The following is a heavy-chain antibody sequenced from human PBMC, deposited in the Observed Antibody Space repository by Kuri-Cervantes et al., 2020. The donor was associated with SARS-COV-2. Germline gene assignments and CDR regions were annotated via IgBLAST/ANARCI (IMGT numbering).Heavy chain of an antibody. V-gene: IGHV1-2*02. D-gene: IGHD6-19*01. J-gene: IGHJ3*02. CDR3: ARVLQCLVEDAFDI. CDR2: INPNSGGT. CDR1: GYTFTGYY. Sequence: ASVKVSCKASGYTFTGYYMHWVRQAPGQGLGGMGWINPNSGGTNYAQKFQCRVTMTRDTSISTAYMELSRLRSDDTAVYYCARVLQCLVEDAFDIWGQGTMVTVSS.